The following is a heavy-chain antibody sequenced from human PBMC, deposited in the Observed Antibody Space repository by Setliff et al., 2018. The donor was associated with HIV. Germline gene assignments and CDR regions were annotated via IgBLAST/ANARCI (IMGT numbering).Heavy chain of an antibody. J-gene: IGHJ6*02. CDR2: IGSSNHGI. CDR3: ARKLRPGHGVDV. Sequence: GGSLRLSCAASGFNFRSYGMTWVRQAPGKGLDWVAHIGSSNHGIHYTASVQGRFTVSRDNANNLLFLQMNNLRAEDTATYYCARKLRPGHGVDVWGQGTTVTVSS. V-gene: IGHV3-48*04. D-gene: IGHD3-10*01. CDR1: GFNFRSYG.